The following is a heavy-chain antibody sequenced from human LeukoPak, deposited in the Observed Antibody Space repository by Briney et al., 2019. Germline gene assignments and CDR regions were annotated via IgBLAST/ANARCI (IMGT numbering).Heavy chain of an antibody. V-gene: IGHV4-4*07. J-gene: IGHJ6*03. Sequence: PSKTLSLTCTVSGGSISSYYWSWIRQPAGKGLEWIGRIYTSGSTNYNPSLKSRVTMSVDTSKNQFSLKLSSVTAADTAVYYCARETYYYGSGSYYYMDVWGKGTTVTVSS. CDR2: IYTSGST. CDR1: GGSISSYY. D-gene: IGHD3-10*01. CDR3: ARETYYYGSGSYYYMDV.